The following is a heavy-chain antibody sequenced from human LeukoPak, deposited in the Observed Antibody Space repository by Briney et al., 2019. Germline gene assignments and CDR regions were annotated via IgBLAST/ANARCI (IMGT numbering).Heavy chain of an antibody. V-gene: IGHV3-48*03. J-gene: IGHJ6*02. CDR1: GFSFGGYE. D-gene: IGHD3-22*01. CDR3: AKDFPHYYESSHGMDA. Sequence: RGSLRLSCAASGFSFGGYEMNWVRQAPGKGLEWVSYISTTGSTVYYADSVEGRFTISRDNAKNLLYLQMNSLRAEDAAVYYCAKDFPHYYESSHGMDAWGQGTTVTVSS. CDR2: ISTTGSTV.